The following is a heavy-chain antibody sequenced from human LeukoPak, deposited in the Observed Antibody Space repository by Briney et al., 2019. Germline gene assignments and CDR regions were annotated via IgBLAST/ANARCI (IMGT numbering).Heavy chain of an antibody. Sequence: PGGSLRLSCAASGFTFSSFGMHWVRQAPGKGLEGVAFIRYDGSNKYYADSVKGRFTISRDNSKNMLYLQMNSLRAEDTAVYYCARWYYYGSGIVRYFDYWGQGTLVTVSS. CDR3: ARWYYYGSGIVRYFDY. CDR2: IRYDGSNK. V-gene: IGHV3-30*02. J-gene: IGHJ4*02. D-gene: IGHD3-10*01. CDR1: GFTFSSFG.